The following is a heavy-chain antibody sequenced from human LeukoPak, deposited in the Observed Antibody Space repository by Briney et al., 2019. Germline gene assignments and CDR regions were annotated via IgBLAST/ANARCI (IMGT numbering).Heavy chain of an antibody. CDR2: IYYSGST. CDR3: ARGPSGYHNT. D-gene: IGHD5-12*01. J-gene: IGHJ4*02. V-gene: IGHV4-59*01. CDR1: GGSISSYY. Sequence: SETLSLTCIVSGGSISSYYWSWIRQPPGKGLGWIGYIYYSGSTNYNPSLSSRVTISIDTSKNQFSLKLSSVTAADTAVYYCARGPSGYHNTGGQGTLVTVSS.